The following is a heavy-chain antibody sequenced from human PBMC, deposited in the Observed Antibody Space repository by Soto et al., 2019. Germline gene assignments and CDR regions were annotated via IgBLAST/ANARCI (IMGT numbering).Heavy chain of an antibody. Sequence: QVQLVESGGDVVQPGRSLRISCTASGFIFTNYAMHWVRQAPGKGLEWVAVISFDGSRKFYADFVKGRLTISRDNSKNTLYLQMNSLRAEDTAIYYCARDSYDTSGYYFAYWGQRTLVTVSS. CDR2: ISFDGSRK. CDR1: GFIFTNYA. V-gene: IGHV3-30*04. D-gene: IGHD3-22*01. J-gene: IGHJ4*02. CDR3: ARDSYDTSGYYFAY.